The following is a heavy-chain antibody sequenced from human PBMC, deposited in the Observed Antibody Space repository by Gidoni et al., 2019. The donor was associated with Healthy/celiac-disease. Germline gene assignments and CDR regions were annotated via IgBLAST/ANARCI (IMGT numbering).Heavy chain of an antibody. V-gene: IGHV3-13*01. CDR3: ARESGPGSFDI. J-gene: IGHJ3*02. D-gene: IGHD5-12*01. Sequence: EVQLVESGGGLVQPGGSLRLACAASGFTFSSYDMHWVRQATGKGLEWVSGIGPAGDTYYPGSVKGRFTISRENAKNSLYLQMNSLRAGDTAVYYCARESGPGSFDIWGQGTMVTVSS. CDR2: IGPAGDT. CDR1: GFTFSSYD.